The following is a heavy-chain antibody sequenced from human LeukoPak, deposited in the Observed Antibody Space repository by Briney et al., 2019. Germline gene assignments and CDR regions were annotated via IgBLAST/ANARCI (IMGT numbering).Heavy chain of an antibody. CDR2: ISSSSRYI. D-gene: IGHD2-2*01. CDR3: ARAYCSSTSCYAGEGYYYYYYYMDV. CDR1: GFTFSSYS. Sequence: GGSLRLSCAASGFTFSSYSMNWVRQAPGKGLEWVSSISSSSRYIYYADSVKGRFTISRDNAKNSLYLQMNSLRAEDTAVYYCARAYCSSTSCYAGEGYYYYYYYMDVWGKGTTVTVSS. J-gene: IGHJ6*03. V-gene: IGHV3-21*01.